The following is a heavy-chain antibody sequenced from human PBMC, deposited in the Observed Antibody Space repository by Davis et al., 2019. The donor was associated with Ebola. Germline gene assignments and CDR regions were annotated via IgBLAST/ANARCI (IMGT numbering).Heavy chain of an antibody. J-gene: IGHJ3*01. CDR2: VFHSRHT. Sequence: PSETLSLTCAVSGISASSSHWWTWMRHPPGKSLPWFGQVFHSRHTTYNPSLGSRVSLSLDKSNNQFSLQLTSVTAADTAVYYCTRGYGALWGQGKLVTVSS. D-gene: IGHD4/OR15-4a*01. V-gene: IGHV4-4*02. CDR3: TRGYGAL. CDR1: GISASSSHW.